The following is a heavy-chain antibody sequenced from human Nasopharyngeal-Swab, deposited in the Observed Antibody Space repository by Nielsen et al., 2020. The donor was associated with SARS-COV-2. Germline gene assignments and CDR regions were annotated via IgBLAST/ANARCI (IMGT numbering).Heavy chain of an antibody. CDR2: ISSSSSYI. CDR1: GFTFGDYA. J-gene: IGHJ4*02. CDR3: ARVLTDPDPPDY. V-gene: IGHV3-21*01. Sequence: GESLKISCTASGFTFGDYAMSWVRQAPGKGLEWVSSISSSSSYIYYADSVKGRFTISRDNAKNSLYLQMNSLRAEDTAVYYCARVLTDPDPPDYWGQGTLVTVSS.